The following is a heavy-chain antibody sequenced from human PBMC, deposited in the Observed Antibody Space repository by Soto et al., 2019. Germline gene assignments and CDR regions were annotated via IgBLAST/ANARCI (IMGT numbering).Heavy chain of an antibody. CDR1: GGSISSYY. D-gene: IGHD2-2*03. J-gene: IGHJ6*02. Sequence: PSETLSLTCTVSGGSISSYYWSWIRQPPGKGLEWIGYIYHSGSTNYNPSLKSRVTISIDTSKNQFSLKLSSVTAADTAVYYCARVDIVLVPAALPRYYGMDVWGQGTTVTVS. V-gene: IGHV4-59*01. CDR2: IYHSGST. CDR3: ARVDIVLVPAALPRYYGMDV.